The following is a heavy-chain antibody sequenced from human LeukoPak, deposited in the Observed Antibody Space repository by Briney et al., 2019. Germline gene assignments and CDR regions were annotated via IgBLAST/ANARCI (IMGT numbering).Heavy chain of an antibody. Sequence: NPSETLSLTCTVSGGSISSSSYYWGWIRQPPGKGLEWIGSIYYRGNTYYNPSLTSRVTISVDTSKNQFSLKMSSVTAADTAIYYCARHTRGTQHWGQGTLVTVSS. CDR3: ARHTRGTQH. D-gene: IGHD3-10*01. CDR1: GGSISSSSYY. J-gene: IGHJ4*02. V-gene: IGHV4-39*01. CDR2: IYYRGNT.